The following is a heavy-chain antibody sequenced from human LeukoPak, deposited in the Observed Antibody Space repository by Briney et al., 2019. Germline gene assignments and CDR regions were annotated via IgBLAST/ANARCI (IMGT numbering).Heavy chain of an antibody. D-gene: IGHD3-9*01. CDR2: IYYSGST. Sequence: SETLSLTCTVSGGSISSHYWSWIRQPPGKGLEWIGYIYYSGSTNYNPSLKSRVTISVDTSKNQFSLKLSSVTAADTAVYYCARQRLDYDILTGYYDDAFDIWGQGTMVTVSS. V-gene: IGHV4-59*08. CDR1: GGSISSHY. CDR3: ARQRLDYDILTGYYDDAFDI. J-gene: IGHJ3*02.